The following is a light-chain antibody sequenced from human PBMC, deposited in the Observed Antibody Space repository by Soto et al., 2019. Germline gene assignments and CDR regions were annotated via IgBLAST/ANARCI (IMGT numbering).Light chain of an antibody. Sequence: AIQLTQSPSSLSASVGDRVTITCRASQGISSALAWYQQKPGKAPKLLNYDASSLESGVPSRFSGSGSGTDITLTISSLQPEEFSTYYCQRFNSYPLTFGGGTKGESK. CDR1: QGISSA. CDR3: QRFNSYPLT. V-gene: IGKV1-13*02. CDR2: DAS. J-gene: IGKJ4*01.